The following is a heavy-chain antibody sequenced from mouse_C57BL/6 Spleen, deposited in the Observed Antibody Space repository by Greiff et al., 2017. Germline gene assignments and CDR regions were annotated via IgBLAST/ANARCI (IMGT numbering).Heavy chain of an antibody. CDR1: GFNIKNTY. D-gene: IGHD2-2*01. CDR2: IDPANGNT. Sequence: EVKLQQSVAELVRPGASVKLSCTASGFNIKNTYMHWVKQRPEQSLEWIGRIDPANGNTKYAPKFKGKDTITSDTSSNTAYLQLNSLTSEDAAFYYCARDFYYGYDYWGEGTTLTVSS. V-gene: IGHV14-3*01. CDR3: ARDFYYGYDY. J-gene: IGHJ2*01.